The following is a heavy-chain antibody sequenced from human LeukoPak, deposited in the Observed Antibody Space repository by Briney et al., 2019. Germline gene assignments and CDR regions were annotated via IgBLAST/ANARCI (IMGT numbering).Heavy chain of an antibody. D-gene: IGHD2-21*02. CDR1: GGSISSSSYY. CDR3: ARRAYCGGDCLYYFDY. V-gene: IGHV4-39*01. Sequence: PSETLSLTCTVPGGSISSSSYYWGWIRQPPGKGLEWIGSIYYSGSTYYNPSLKSRVTISVDTSKNQFSLKLSSVTAADTAIYYCARRAYCGGDCLYYFDYWGQGTLVTVSS. CDR2: IYYSGST. J-gene: IGHJ4*02.